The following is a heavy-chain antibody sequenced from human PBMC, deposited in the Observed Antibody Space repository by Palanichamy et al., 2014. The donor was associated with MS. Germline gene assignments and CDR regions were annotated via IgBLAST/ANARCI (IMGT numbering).Heavy chain of an antibody. CDR3: VRGDYAFCCGFFDY. Sequence: EVQLVESGGGLVQPGGSLRLSCAASGFSFSTYWMHWVRQVPGKGLVWVSRINTDGSTTDYADSVKGRFTISRDNAKNTLYLQTNSLRAEDTAVYYCVRGDYAFCCGFFDYWGQGTLATVSS. CDR2: INTDGSTT. J-gene: IGHJ4*02. D-gene: IGHD3-3*01. CDR1: GFSFSTYW. V-gene: IGHV3-74*01.